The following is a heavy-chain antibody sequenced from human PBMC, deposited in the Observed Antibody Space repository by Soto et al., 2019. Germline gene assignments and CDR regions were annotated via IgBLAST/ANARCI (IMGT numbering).Heavy chain of an antibody. D-gene: IGHD3-3*01. J-gene: IGHJ4*02. CDR3: ARGVVPVLRLDRNDH. Sequence: QLQLQESGPGLVKPSETLSLTCTVSGGSISNNNFFWGWIRQPPGKGLEWVGTAYYTGSPYYNPSLTTRVTRSVDTSKNQCSLKVASVTAANTAVYYCARGVVPVLRLDRNDHWGQGTLFTFSS. V-gene: IGHV4-39*02. CDR2: AYYTGSP. CDR1: GGSISNNNFF.